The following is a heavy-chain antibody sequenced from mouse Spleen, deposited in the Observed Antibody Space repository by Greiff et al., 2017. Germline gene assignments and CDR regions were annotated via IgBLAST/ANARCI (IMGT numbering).Heavy chain of an antibody. Sequence: EVKLMESGGGLVQPGGSLSLSCAASGFTFTDYYMSWVRQPPGKALEWLGFIRNKANGYTTEYSASVKGRFTISRDNSQSILYLQMNALRAEDSATYYCARLGVTTVVGGFDYWGQGTTLTVSS. CDR3: ARLGVTTVVGGFDY. CDR2: IRNKANGYTT. CDR1: GFTFTDYY. V-gene: IGHV7-3*01. D-gene: IGHD1-1*01. J-gene: IGHJ2*01.